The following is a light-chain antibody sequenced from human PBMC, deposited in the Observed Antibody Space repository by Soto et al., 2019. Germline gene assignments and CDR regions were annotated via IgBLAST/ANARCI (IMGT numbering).Light chain of an antibody. CDR2: AAS. CDR3: QQYNNWPS. CDR1: QTFRNL. V-gene: IGKV3-15*01. J-gene: IGKJ4*01. Sequence: EIVFTQSPVTPSLSPGERATPSCRASQTFRNLLAWYQQKPGQAPRLLIYAASTRATGIPARFSGSGSGTEFTLTISSLQSEDFAVYYCQQYNNWPSFGGGTKVDIK.